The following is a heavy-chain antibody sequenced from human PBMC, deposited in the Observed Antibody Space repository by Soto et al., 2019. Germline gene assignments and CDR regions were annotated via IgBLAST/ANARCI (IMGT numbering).Heavy chain of an antibody. CDR1: GYTFTTYN. CDR3: ARSDLDDDGYHDLDS. J-gene: IGHJ5*01. CDR2: IIPYNGNT. Sequence: SVKVSCKSSGYTFTTYNINWVRQAPGQALEWMGWIIPYNGNTNYAQKFQDRFFITRESSLSTVYMELRSLRSDDTGMYYCARSDLDDDGYHDLDSWGQGTLVTVSS. D-gene: IGHD5-18*01. V-gene: IGHV1-45*02.